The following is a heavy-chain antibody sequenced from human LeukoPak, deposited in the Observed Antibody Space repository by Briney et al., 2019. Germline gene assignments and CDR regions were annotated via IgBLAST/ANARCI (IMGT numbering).Heavy chain of an antibody. CDR3: ARAVLRYFDWSLDY. V-gene: IGHV1-69*13. J-gene: IGHJ4*02. CDR1: GGTFSSYA. D-gene: IGHD3-9*01. CDR2: LIPIFGTA. Sequence: SVKVSCKASGGTFSSYAISWVRQAPGQGLEWMGGLIPIFGTANYAQKFQGRVTITADESTSTACMELSSLRSEDTAVYYCARAVLRYFDWSLDYWGQGTLVTVSS.